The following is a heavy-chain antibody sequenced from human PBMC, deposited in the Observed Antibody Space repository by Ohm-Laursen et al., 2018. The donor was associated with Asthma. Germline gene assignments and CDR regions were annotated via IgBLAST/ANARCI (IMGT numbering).Heavy chain of an antibody. CDR2: ISGNGGVI. V-gene: IGHV3-23*01. CDR3: ARGHGYNLY. J-gene: IGHJ4*02. D-gene: IGHD5-24*01. CDR1: GFSFGTFA. Sequence: SLRLSCAASGFSFGTFAMSWVRQPPGKGLEFVSDISGNGGVITNADSVKGRFTISRDNSKNTLYLQMDSLRGEDTAVYYCARGHGYNLYWGQGTLVTVSS.